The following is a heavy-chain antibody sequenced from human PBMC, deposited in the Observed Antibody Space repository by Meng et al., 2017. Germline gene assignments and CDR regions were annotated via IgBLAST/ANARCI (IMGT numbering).Heavy chain of an antibody. CDR1: GGSFSGYY. V-gene: IGHV4-34*01. CDR2: INHSGST. CDR3: ARGVRLPDY. D-gene: IGHD2-15*01. Sequence: QVQLPEGGAGLLKPSGTLSLTCAVYGGSFSGYYWSWIRQPPGKGLEWIGEINHSGSTNYNPSLKSRVTISVDTSKNQFSLKLSSVTAADTAVYYCARGVRLPDYWGQGTLVTVSS. J-gene: IGHJ4*02.